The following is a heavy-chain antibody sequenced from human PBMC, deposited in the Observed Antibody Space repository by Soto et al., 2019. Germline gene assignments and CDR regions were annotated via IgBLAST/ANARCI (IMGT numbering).Heavy chain of an antibody. D-gene: IGHD3-3*01. CDR2: IWYDGSNK. V-gene: IGHV3-33*01. J-gene: IGHJ6*02. Sequence: GGSLRLSCAASGFTFSSYGMHWVRQAPGKGLEWVAVIWYDGSNKYYADSVKGRFTISRDNSKNTLYLQMNSLRAEDTAVYYCARASTPDDFWSGKWGYYYYYGMDVWGQGTTVTVSS. CDR3: ARASTPDDFWSGKWGYYYYYGMDV. CDR1: GFTFSSYG.